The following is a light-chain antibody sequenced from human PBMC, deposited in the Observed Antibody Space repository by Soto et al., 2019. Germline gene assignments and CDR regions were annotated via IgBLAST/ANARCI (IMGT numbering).Light chain of an antibody. V-gene: IGLV2-14*01. Sequence: QSVLPQPASVSGSPGQSITIPCTGTSSDVSSYKNVSWYQQSPGKAPKLMIYEVSNRPSAVSNRFSGSKSGNTASLTISGLQAEDEADYYCSSDTRGSTRYVFGTGTKVTVL. CDR1: SSDVSSYKN. CDR3: SSDTRGSTRYV. CDR2: EVS. J-gene: IGLJ1*01.